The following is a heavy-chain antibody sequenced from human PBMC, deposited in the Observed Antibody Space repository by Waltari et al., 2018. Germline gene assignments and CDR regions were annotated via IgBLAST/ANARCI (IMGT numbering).Heavy chain of an antibody. Sequence: QVQLQESGPGLVKPSETLSLTCAVSGYSISSGYYWGWIRQPPGKGLEWIGSIYHSGSTYYNPSLKSRVTISVDTSKNQFSLKLSSVTAADTAVYYCAREGDSSSWQGWFDPWGQGTLVTVSS. J-gene: IGHJ5*02. D-gene: IGHD3-16*01. CDR3: AREGDSSSWQGWFDP. CDR2: IYHSGST. V-gene: IGHV4-38-2*02. CDR1: GYSISSGYY.